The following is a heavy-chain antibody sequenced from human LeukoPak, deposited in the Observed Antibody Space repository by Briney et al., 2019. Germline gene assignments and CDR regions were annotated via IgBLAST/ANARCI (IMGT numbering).Heavy chain of an antibody. Sequence: GGSLRLSCAASGYTFSSYGMSWVRQAPGKGLEWVSAISGSGASTYYADSVKGRFTISRDNSKNTLYLQMNSLRAEDTAVYYCATATYYSSTWYYFDNWAQGTLVTVSS. D-gene: IGHD6-13*01. J-gene: IGHJ4*02. CDR2: ISGSGAST. CDR3: ATATYYSSTWYYFDN. CDR1: GYTFSSYG. V-gene: IGHV3-23*01.